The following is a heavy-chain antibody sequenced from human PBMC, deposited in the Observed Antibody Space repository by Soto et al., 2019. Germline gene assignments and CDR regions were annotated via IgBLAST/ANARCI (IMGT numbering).Heavy chain of an antibody. D-gene: IGHD5-18*01. CDR2: INSDGSTT. V-gene: IGHV3-74*01. CDR3: ARDRGYSYDY. Sequence: EVQLVESGGGLVQPGGSLRLSCAASGFTGFTFDKYWMHWVRQAPGKGLVWVSHINSDGSTTTYADSVKGRFTISRDNAKNTLYLQMNSLTAEDTAVYYCARDRGYSYDYWGQGTLVTVSS. J-gene: IGHJ4*02. CDR1: GFTGFTFDKYW.